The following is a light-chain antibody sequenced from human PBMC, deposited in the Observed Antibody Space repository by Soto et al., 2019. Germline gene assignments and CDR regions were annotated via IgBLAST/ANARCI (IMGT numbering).Light chain of an antibody. CDR1: QSISSW. CDR3: QQYNSDSRT. Sequence: DIQMTQSPSTLSASVGDRVTITCRASQSISSWLAWYQQKPGKAPKLLIYDASRLESGVPSRFSGSGSGTEFTLTISSLQPDDFATYYCQQYNSDSRTFGQGTKVEIK. CDR2: DAS. V-gene: IGKV1-5*01. J-gene: IGKJ1*01.